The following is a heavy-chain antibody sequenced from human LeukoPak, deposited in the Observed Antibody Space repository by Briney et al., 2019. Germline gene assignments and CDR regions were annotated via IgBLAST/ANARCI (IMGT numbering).Heavy chain of an antibody. CDR1: GFTFSSYS. Sequence: GGSLRLSCAASGFTFSSYSMNWVRQAPGKGLEWVSYISSSSTTIYYADSVKGRLTISRDNAKNSLYLQMNSLRVEDTAVYYCARDTYGEGGQGTLVTVSS. V-gene: IGHV3-48*01. J-gene: IGHJ4*02. D-gene: IGHD4-17*01. CDR3: ARDTYGE. CDR2: ISSSSTTI.